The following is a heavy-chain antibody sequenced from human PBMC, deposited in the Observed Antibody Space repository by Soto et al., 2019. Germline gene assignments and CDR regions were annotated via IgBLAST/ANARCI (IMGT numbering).Heavy chain of an antibody. Sequence: EVQLVESGGGLVKPGGSLRLSCAASGFTFSSYSMNWVRQAPGKGLEWVSSISSSSSYIYYADSVKGRFTISRDNAKNLLYLQMNSLRAEDTAVDYCARMSGGSFGDYWGQGTLFTVSS. CDR3: ARMSGGSFGDY. V-gene: IGHV3-21*01. CDR2: ISSSSSYI. CDR1: GFTFSSYS. D-gene: IGHD2-15*01. J-gene: IGHJ4*02.